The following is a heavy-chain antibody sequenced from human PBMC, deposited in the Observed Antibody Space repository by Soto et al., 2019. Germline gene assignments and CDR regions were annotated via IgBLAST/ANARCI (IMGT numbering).Heavy chain of an antibody. D-gene: IGHD6-19*01. J-gene: IGHJ4*02. CDR2: VYNSGNT. Sequence: QVQLQESGPGLVKPSETLSLTCTVSGGSMTGYFWTWIRQSAGKGLEWIGHVYNSGNTDYNPSLASRITMAVDTAKREFSRKVKSVTAADTAVYYCARTHWVSGTEYWGQGTLVTVSS. CDR3: ARTHWVSGTEY. V-gene: IGHV4-4*07. CDR1: GGSMTGYF.